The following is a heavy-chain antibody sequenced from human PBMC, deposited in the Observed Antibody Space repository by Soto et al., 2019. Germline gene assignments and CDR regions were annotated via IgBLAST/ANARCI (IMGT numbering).Heavy chain of an antibody. CDR1: GFTFSSYG. J-gene: IGHJ4*02. V-gene: IGHV3-33*01. D-gene: IGHD2-2*02. CDR2: IWYDGSNK. CDR3: ARDQKDIVVVPAAISY. Sequence: GGSLRLSCAASGFTFSSYGMHWVRQAPGKGLEWVAVIWYDGSNKYYADSVKGRFTISRDNSKNTLYLQMHSLRAEDTAVYYCARDQKDIVVVPAAISYWGQGTLVTVGS.